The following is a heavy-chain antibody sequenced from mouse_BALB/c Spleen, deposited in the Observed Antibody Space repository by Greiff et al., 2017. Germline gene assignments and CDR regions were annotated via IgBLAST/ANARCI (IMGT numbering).Heavy chain of an antibody. D-gene: IGHD1-1*01. V-gene: IGHV5-12-1*01. CDR2: ISSGGGST. CDR3: ARGPTFTTVVATDFDY. J-gene: IGHJ2*01. Sequence: EVKVVESGGGLVKPGGSLKLSCAASGFAFSSYDMSWVRQTPEKRLEWVAYISSGGGSTYYPDTVKGRFTISRDNAKNTLYLQMSSLRSEDTAMYYCARGPTFTTVVATDFDYWGQGTTLTVSS. CDR1: GFAFSSYD.